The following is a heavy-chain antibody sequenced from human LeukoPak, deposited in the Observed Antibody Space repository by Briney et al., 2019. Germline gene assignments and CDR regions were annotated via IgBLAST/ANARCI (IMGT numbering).Heavy chain of an antibody. J-gene: IGHJ5*02. CDR2: ISYDGSNK. CDR1: VFTFSSYA. CDR3: ARGTQRKSGSGSSWFDP. Sequence: PGGSLRLSCAASVFTFSSYAMHLVRQAPGKGLEWVALISYDGSNKYFADSVKARFTISRDNSKKTLYLQMNSLRADDTAVYYCARGTQRKSGSGSSWFDPWGQGTLVTVSS. V-gene: IGHV3-30*04. D-gene: IGHD3-10*01.